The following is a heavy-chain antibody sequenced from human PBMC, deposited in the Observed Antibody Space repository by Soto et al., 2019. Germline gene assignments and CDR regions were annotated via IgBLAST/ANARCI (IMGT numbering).Heavy chain of an antibody. Sequence: QLQLQESGSGLVKPSQTLSLTCAVSGGSISSGGYSWSWIRQPQGKGLEWIGYIYHSGRTYYNPAHKRRVTISVDRTKNQFSLKLSSVTAADTAVYYCASDLGSYSGAGGAFDIWGQGTMFTVSS. CDR2: IYHSGRT. D-gene: IGHD1-26*01. J-gene: IGHJ3*02. V-gene: IGHV4-30-2*01. CDR3: ASDLGSYSGAGGAFDI. CDR1: GGSISSGGYS.